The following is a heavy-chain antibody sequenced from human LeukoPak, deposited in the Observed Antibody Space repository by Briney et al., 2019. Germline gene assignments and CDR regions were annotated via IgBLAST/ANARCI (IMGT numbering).Heavy chain of an antibody. J-gene: IGHJ4*02. CDR3: AKSTAPAGYYLDY. V-gene: IGHV3-30*18. CDR1: GFTFTTYG. D-gene: IGHD2-2*01. Sequence: GGSLRLSCTASGFTFTTYGMHWVRQAPGKGLEWMAIISHDGNDKDYADSVRVRFTISRDNSKNTLYLQMNSLRCEDTAVYFCAKSTAPAGYYLDYWGQGILVTVSS. CDR2: ISHDGNDK.